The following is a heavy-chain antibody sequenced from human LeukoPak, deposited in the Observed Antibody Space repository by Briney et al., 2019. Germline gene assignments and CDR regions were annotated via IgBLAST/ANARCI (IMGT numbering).Heavy chain of an antibody. J-gene: IGHJ4*02. Sequence: SETLSLTCTVSGGSISSSSYYWGWIRQPPGKGLEWIGSIYYSGSTYYNPSLKSRVTISVDTSKNQFSLKLSSVTAADTVVYYCASPYTEYSSSARFDYWGQGTLVTVSS. CDR3: ASPYTEYSSSARFDY. CDR1: GGSISSSSYY. V-gene: IGHV4-39*01. D-gene: IGHD6-6*01. CDR2: IYYSGST.